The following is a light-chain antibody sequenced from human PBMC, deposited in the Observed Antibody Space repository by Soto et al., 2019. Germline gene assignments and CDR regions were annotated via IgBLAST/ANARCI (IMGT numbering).Light chain of an antibody. CDR2: GVS. V-gene: IGKV3-15*01. J-gene: IGKJ4*01. CDR1: QSITTN. Sequence: EIVMTQSPGTLSVSPGEGVTLSCRASQSITTNLAWYQQKPGQTPRLLIYGVSTRASGIPGRFSGSGSGTDFTLTISSLQSEDSAVYYCQQYLDSPLTFGGGTKVEI. CDR3: QQYLDSPLT.